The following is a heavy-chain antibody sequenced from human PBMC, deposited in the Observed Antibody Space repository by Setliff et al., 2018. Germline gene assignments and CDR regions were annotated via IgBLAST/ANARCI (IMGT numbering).Heavy chain of an antibody. V-gene: IGHV1-18*01. CDR3: ARANDYSSGWYFYYYGMDV. Sequence: GASVKVSCKASGYTFTSYGISWVRQAPGQGLEWMGWISAYNGNTNYAQKLQGRVTMTTDTSTSTAYMELRSLRSDDTAVYYCARANDYSSGWYFYYYGMDVWGQGTTVTAP. CDR1: GYTFTSYG. J-gene: IGHJ6*02. D-gene: IGHD6-19*01. CDR2: ISAYNGNT.